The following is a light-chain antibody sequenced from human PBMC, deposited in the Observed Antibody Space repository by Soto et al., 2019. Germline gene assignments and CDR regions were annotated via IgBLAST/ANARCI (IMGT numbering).Light chain of an antibody. Sequence: EIVMTQSPATLSVSPGERATLSCRASQSVSNNLAWYQQKPGQAPRLLIYGASTRATGIPARFSGSGSGTEFTLTISSLQSEGFAVYYCQQYNNWAPWSFGQGTKVEFK. CDR3: QQYNNWAPWS. V-gene: IGKV3-15*01. CDR1: QSVSNN. J-gene: IGKJ1*01. CDR2: GAS.